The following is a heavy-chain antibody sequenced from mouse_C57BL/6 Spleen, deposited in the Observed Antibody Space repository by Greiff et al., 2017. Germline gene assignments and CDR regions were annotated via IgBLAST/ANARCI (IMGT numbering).Heavy chain of an antibody. Sequence: EVKLVESGGGLVKPGGSLKLSCAASGFTFSDYGMHWVRQAPEKGLEWVAYISSGSSTIYYADTVKGRFTISRDNAKNTLFLQMTRLRSEDTAMYYCARGGGYAMDYWGQGTSVTVSS. CDR1: GFTFSDYG. J-gene: IGHJ4*01. CDR3: ARGGGYAMDY. V-gene: IGHV5-17*01. CDR2: ISSGSSTI.